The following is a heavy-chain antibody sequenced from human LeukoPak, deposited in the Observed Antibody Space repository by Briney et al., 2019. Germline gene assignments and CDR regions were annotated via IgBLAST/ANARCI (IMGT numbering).Heavy chain of an antibody. Sequence: PSETLSLTCTVSGDSISSSSYYWGWIRQPPGKGLEWIRSIYYRGSTYYNPSLKSRVTISVDTSKNQFSLKLSSVTAADTAVYYCARGVRYSSGWYGEYYLDYWGQGTLVTVSS. CDR2: IYYRGST. D-gene: IGHD6-19*01. CDR3: ARGVRYSSGWYGEYYLDY. V-gene: IGHV4-39*01. J-gene: IGHJ4*02. CDR1: GDSISSSSYY.